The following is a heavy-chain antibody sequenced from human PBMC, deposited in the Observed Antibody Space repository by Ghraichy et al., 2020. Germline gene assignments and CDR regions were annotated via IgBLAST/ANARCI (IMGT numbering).Heavy chain of an antibody. CDR1: GFTFSSYA. D-gene: IGHD7-27*01. Sequence: GGSLRLSCAASGFTFSSYAMSWVRQAPGKGLEWVSAISGSGGSTYYADSVKGRFTISRDNSKNTLYLQMNSLRAEDTAVYYCAKGELGTVFYYGMDVWGQGTTVTVSS. CDR3: AKGELGTVFYYGMDV. V-gene: IGHV3-23*01. J-gene: IGHJ6*02. CDR2: ISGSGGST.